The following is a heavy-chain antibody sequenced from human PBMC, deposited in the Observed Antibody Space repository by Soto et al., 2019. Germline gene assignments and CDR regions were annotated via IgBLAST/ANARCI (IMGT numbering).Heavy chain of an antibody. CDR2: ISYDGSNK. CDR3: ARGELGYCSSTSCYHFDY. J-gene: IGHJ4*02. V-gene: IGHV3-30-3*01. Sequence: GGSMRLACAASGFTFSSYAMHWARQATGKGLEWVAVISYDGSNKYYADSVKGRFTISRDNSKNTLYLQMNSLRAEDTAVYYCARGELGYCSSTSCYHFDYWGQGTLVTVSS. CDR1: GFTFSSYA. D-gene: IGHD2-2*01.